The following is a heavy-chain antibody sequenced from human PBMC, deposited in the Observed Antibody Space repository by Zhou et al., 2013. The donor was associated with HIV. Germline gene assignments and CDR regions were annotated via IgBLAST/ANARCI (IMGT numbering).Heavy chain of an antibody. V-gene: IGHV1-2*02. CDR1: GYTFTDYY. Sequence: QVQLVQSGAEVKKPGASVKVSCKASGYTFTDYYMHWARQGPGQGLEWMGWMAPNSDVTKYTPKLQGRVTMTRDTSISTAYMELNSLTSDDTAVYYCATYGPGYNWMYKWGQGTLVTVSS. J-gene: IGHJ4*02. D-gene: IGHD1-20*01. CDR2: MAPNSDVT. CDR3: ATYGPGYNWMYK.